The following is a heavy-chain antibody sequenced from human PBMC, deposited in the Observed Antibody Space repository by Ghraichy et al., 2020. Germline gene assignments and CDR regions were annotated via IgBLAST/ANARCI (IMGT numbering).Heavy chain of an antibody. V-gene: IGHV1-8*01. CDR2: MNPNSGNT. J-gene: IGHJ6*03. CDR3: ARGRGGARYCSSTSCYKDYMDV. CDR1: GYTFTSYD. D-gene: IGHD2-2*02. Sequence: ASVKVSCKASGYTFTSYDINWVRQAPGQGLEWMGWMNPNSGNTGYAQKFQGRVTMTRNTSISTAYMELSSLRSEDTAVYYCARGRGGARYCSSTSCYKDYMDVWGKGTTVTVSS.